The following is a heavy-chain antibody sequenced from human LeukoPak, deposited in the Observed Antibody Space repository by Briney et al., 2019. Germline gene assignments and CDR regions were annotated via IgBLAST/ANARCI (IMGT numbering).Heavy chain of an antibody. J-gene: IGHJ6*03. CDR3: ARVVATSPQYYYYYYMDV. D-gene: IGHD5-12*01. Sequence: PGGSLRLSCAASGFTFSDYYMSWIRQAPGKGLEWVSYISSSGSTIYYADSVKGRFTISRDNAKSSLYLQMNSLRAEDTAVYYCARVVATSPQYYYYYYMDVWGKGTTVTVSS. V-gene: IGHV3-11*04. CDR1: GFTFSDYY. CDR2: ISSSGSTI.